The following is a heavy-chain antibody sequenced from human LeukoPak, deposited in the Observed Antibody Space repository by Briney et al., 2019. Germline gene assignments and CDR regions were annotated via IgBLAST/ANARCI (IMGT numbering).Heavy chain of an antibody. D-gene: IGHD3-3*01. CDR2: ISGSGGST. Sequence: AGGSLRLSCAASGFTFSSYAMSWVRQAPGKGLEWVSAISGSGGSTYYADSVKGRFTISRDNSKNTLYLQMNSLRAEDTAVYYCAKDSMIFGVVISDYWGQGTLVTVSS. CDR3: AKDSMIFGVVISDY. CDR1: GFTFSSYA. V-gene: IGHV3-23*01. J-gene: IGHJ4*02.